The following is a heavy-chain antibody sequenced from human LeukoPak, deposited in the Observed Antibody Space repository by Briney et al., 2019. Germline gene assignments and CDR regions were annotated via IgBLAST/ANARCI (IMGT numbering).Heavy chain of an antibody. D-gene: IGHD6-19*01. CDR3: ARLEEDSSGWTHFDY. J-gene: IGHJ4*02. CDR1: GYSFTSYW. V-gene: IGHV5-51*01. Sequence: GESLKISCKGSGYSFTSYWIGWVRQMPGKGLEWMGIIYPGDSDTRYSPSFQGQVTISADKSISTAYLQWSSLKASDTAMYYCARLEEDSSGWTHFDYWGQGTLVTVSS. CDR2: IYPGDSDT.